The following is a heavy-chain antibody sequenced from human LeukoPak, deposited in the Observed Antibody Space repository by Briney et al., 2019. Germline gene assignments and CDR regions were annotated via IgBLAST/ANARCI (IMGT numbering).Heavy chain of an antibody. CDR1: GFTFSSYS. J-gene: IGHJ3*02. CDR2: ISSSSYI. Sequence: GGSLRLSCAASGFTFSSYSMNWVRQAPGKGLEWVSSISSSSYIYYADSVKGRFTISRDNAKNSLYLQMNSLRAEDTAVYYCARFRRTVGGSYYAFDIWGQGTMVTVSS. CDR3: ARFRRTVGGSYYAFDI. D-gene: IGHD1-26*01. V-gene: IGHV3-21*01.